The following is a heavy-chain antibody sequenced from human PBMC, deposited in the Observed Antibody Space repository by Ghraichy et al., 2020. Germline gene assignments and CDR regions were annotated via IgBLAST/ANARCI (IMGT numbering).Heavy chain of an antibody. Sequence: SETLSLTCAVSGGSISSSNWWSWVRQPPGKGLEWIGEIYHSGSTNYNPSLKSRVTISVDKSKNQFSLKLSSVTAADTAVYYCARHSSGYYYHLNFDYWGQGTLVTVSS. J-gene: IGHJ4*02. CDR3: ARHSSGYYYHLNFDY. V-gene: IGHV4-4*02. D-gene: IGHD3-22*01. CDR1: GGSISSSNW. CDR2: IYHSGST.